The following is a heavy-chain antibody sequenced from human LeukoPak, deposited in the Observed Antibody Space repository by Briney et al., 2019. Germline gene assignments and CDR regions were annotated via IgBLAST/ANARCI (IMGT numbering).Heavy chain of an antibody. CDR3: ARLTVVTMRGMDV. J-gene: IGHJ6*02. Sequence: HGESLKISCQGFGYTFTSYWIAWVRQMPGKGLEWMGIIYPGDSDTRYSPSFQGQVTISADKSISTAYLQWSSLKASDTAMYYCARLTVVTMRGMDVWGQGTTVTVSS. CDR1: GYTFTSYW. CDR2: IYPGDSDT. V-gene: IGHV5-51*01. D-gene: IGHD4-23*01.